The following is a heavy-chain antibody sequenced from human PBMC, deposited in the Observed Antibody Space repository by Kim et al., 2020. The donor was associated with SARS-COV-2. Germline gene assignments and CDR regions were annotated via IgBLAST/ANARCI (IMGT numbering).Heavy chain of an antibody. J-gene: IGHJ6*04. CDR1: GFTFSSYW. Sequence: GGSLRLSCAASGFTFSSYWMHWVRQAPGKGLVWVSRINSDGSSTSYADSVKGRFTISRDNAKNTLYLQMNSLRAEDTAVYYCARAGVLRYFDWIPGVMDVWGKGTTVTVSS. V-gene: IGHV3-74*01. CDR2: INSDGSST. CDR3: ARAGVLRYFDWIPGVMDV. D-gene: IGHD3-9*01.